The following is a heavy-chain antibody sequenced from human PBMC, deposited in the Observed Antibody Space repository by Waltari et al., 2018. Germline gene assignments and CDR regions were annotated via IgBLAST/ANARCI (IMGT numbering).Heavy chain of an antibody. D-gene: IGHD6-13*01. CDR3: ARERWFSSSSPYFDY. Sequence: EVQLVESGGGLVKPGGSLRLSCAASGFTFSSYSMNWVRQAPGKGLEWVSSISSSSGYIYYADSVKGRFTISRDNAKNSLYLQMNSLRAEDTAVYYCARERWFSSSSPYFDYWGQGTLVTVSS. V-gene: IGHV3-21*01. CDR1: GFTFSSYS. CDR2: ISSSSGYI. J-gene: IGHJ4*02.